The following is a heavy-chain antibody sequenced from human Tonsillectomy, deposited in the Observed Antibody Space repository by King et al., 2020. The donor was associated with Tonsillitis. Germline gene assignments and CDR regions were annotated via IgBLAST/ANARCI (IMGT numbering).Heavy chain of an antibody. V-gene: IGHV1-2*02. J-gene: IGHJ4*02. CDR3: ARSKYDASGYYLTDRYYFDY. CDR1: RYTFTGYY. D-gene: IGHD3-22*01. CDR2: INPNSGGT. Sequence: GQLVQSGAEVKKPGASVKVSCKASRYTFTGYYMHWVRQAPGQGLEWMGWINPNSGGTNYAQKFQGRVTMTRDTSISTAYMEVSRLRSDDTAVYYCARSKYDASGYYLTDRYYFDYWGQGTLVTVSS.